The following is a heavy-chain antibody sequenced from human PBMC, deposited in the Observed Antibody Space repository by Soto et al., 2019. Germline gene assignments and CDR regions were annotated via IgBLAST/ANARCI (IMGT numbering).Heavy chain of an antibody. CDR2: IYWEDDK. J-gene: IGHJ5*02. Sequence: QITLKESGPTLVKPTQTLTLTCTFSGFSLSTSGVGVGWIRQPPGKALEWLALIYWEDDKRYSPSLKSRLTITKDTSKKQVVLTMTNMDPVDTATYYCAHRQMNYDFWSGYPSWFDPWGQGTLVTVSS. CDR1: GFSLSTSGVG. CDR3: AHRQMNYDFWSGYPSWFDP. D-gene: IGHD3-3*01. V-gene: IGHV2-5*02.